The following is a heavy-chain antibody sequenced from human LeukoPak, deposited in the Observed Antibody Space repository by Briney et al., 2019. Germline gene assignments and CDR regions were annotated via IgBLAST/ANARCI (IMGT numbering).Heavy chain of an antibody. CDR3: ATPEIPTYYDILTGLYY. J-gene: IGHJ4*02. CDR2: FDPEDGET. Sequence: ASVKVSCKVSGYTLTELSMHWVRQAPGKGLEWMGGFDPEDGETIYAQKFQGRVTMTEDTSTDTAYMELSSLRSEDTAVYYCATPEIPTYYDILTGLYYWGQGTLVTVSS. CDR1: GYTLTELS. D-gene: IGHD3-9*01. V-gene: IGHV1-24*01.